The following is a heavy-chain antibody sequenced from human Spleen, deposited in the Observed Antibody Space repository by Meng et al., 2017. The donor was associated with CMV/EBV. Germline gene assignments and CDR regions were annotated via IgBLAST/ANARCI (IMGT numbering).Heavy chain of an antibody. J-gene: IGHJ4*02. D-gene: IGHD1-7*01. CDR1: GFTFSTYT. CDR3: ARDHGGELDN. Sequence: GESLKISCAASGFTFSTYTMNWVRQAPGKGLEWVSSINDRSEFILYANSVKGRFTISRDNANNSLYLQMNSLRAEDTAVYYCARDHGGELDNWGQGTLVTVSS. V-gene: IGHV3-21*01. CDR2: INDRSEFI.